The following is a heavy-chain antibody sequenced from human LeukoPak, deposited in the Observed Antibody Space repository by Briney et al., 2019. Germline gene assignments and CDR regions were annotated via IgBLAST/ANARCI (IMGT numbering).Heavy chain of an antibody. D-gene: IGHD2/OR15-2a*01. Sequence: SETLSLTCTVSGGSISSYYRSWIRQPPGKGLEWIGYIYYSGSTNYNPSLKSRVTISVDTSKNQFSLKLSSVTAADTAVYYCARLVQPTSLGWYFDYWGQGTLVTVSS. V-gene: IGHV4-59*01. CDR1: GGSISSYY. J-gene: IGHJ4*02. CDR2: IYYSGST. CDR3: ARLVQPTSLGWYFDY.